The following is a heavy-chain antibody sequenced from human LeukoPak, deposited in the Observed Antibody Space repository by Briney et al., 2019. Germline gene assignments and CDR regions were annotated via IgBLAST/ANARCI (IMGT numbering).Heavy chain of an antibody. V-gene: IGHV1-69*13. CDR3: ASCTAAAGEYYYYYYMDV. CDR2: IIPIFGTA. CDR1: GGTFSSYA. J-gene: IGHJ6*03. Sequence: SVKVSCKASGGTFSSYAISWVRQAPGQGLEWMGGIIPIFGTANYAQKFQGRVTITADESTSTAYMELSSLRSEDTGVYYCASCTAAAGEYYYYYYMDVWGKGNTVTISS. D-gene: IGHD6-13*01.